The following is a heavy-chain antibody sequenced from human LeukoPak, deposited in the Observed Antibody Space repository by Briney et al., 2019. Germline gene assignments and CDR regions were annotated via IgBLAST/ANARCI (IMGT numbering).Heavy chain of an antibody. CDR3: ARLYYYDSSGFYFDY. Sequence: PSQTLSLTCTVSGGSISSGSYYWSWIRQPAGKGLEWIGRIYTSGSTNYNPSLKSRVTISVGTSKNQFSLKLSSVTAADTAVYYCARLYYYDSSGFYFDYWGQGTLVTVSS. J-gene: IGHJ4*02. V-gene: IGHV4-61*02. D-gene: IGHD3-22*01. CDR1: GGSISSGSYY. CDR2: IYTSGST.